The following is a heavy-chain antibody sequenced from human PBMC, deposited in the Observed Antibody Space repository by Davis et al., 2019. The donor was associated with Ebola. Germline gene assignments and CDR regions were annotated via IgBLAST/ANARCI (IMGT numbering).Heavy chain of an antibody. CDR3: ASGIVLQRGYSGLGY. CDR1: GGSISSSSYY. CDR2: IYYSGST. D-gene: IGHD5-12*01. J-gene: IGHJ4*02. Sequence: PSETLSLTCTVSGGSISSSSYYWGWIRQPPGEGLEWIGSIYYSGSTYYNPSLKSRVTISVDTSKNQFSLKLSSVTAADTAVYYCASGIVLQRGYSGLGYWGQGTLVTVSS. V-gene: IGHV4-39*01.